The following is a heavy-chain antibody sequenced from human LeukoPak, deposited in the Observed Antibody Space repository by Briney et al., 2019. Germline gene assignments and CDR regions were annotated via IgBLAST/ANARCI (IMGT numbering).Heavy chain of an antibody. J-gene: IGHJ4*02. CDR1: GFTFSNFA. CDR2: IDGSGDKT. CDR3: AKVQFNWGPIDY. V-gene: IGHV3-23*01. D-gene: IGHD7-27*01. Sequence: PGGSVRHSCAASGFTFSNFAIRWVRQIPGKGLEWVSSIDGSGDKTHYPDSVRGRFTVSRDNSKNTLYLQMNSLRVEDTATYFCAKVQFNWGPIDYWGQGTPVIVSS.